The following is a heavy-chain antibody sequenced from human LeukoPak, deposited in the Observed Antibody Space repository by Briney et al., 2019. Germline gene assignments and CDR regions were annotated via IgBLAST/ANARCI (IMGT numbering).Heavy chain of an antibody. J-gene: IGHJ4*02. D-gene: IGHD6-6*01. CDR1: GFTFSSYS. V-gene: IGHV3-48*01. CDR3: ARGVAARTYYFDY. Sequence: GGSLRLSCAASGFTFSSYSMNWVRQAPGKGLEWVSYISSSSSTIYYADSVKGRFTISRDNAKNSLYLQMNSLRAEDTAVYYCARGVAARTYYFDYWGQGTLVTVSS. CDR2: ISSSSSTI.